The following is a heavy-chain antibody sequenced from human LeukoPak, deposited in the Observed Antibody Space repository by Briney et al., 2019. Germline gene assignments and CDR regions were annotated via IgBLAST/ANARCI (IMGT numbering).Heavy chain of an antibody. CDR3: AKGLINDWSALDY. CDR1: GFTFSNYA. D-gene: IGHD3-9*01. J-gene: IGHJ4*02. CDR2: ISGSGGTT. Sequence: PGGSLRLSCAASGFTFSNYAMTWVRQATGKGLEWVSAISGSGGTTYYADSVKGRFTISRDNSKNTLYLQMNSLRAEDTAVYYCAKGLINDWSALDYWGQGTRVTVSS. V-gene: IGHV3-23*01.